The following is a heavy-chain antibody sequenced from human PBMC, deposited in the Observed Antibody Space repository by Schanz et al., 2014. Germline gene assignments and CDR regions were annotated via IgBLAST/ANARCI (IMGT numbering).Heavy chain of an antibody. CDR3: AKERIAAAWTLDY. D-gene: IGHD6-13*01. J-gene: IGHJ4*02. V-gene: IGHV3-30*18. CDR1: GCTFSSYG. CDR2: ISYDGSNK. Sequence: QVQLVESGGGVVQPGRSLRLSCAASGCTFSSYGMHWVRQAPGKGLEWVAVISYDGSNKYYADSVKGRFTISRDNSKNTLYLQMNSLRAEDTAVYYCAKERIAAAWTLDYWGQGTLVTVSS.